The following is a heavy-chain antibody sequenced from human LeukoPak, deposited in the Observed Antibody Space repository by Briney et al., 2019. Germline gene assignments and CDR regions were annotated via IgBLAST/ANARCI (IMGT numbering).Heavy chain of an antibody. V-gene: IGHV3-23*01. Sequence: GGSLRLSCAASGFTFSSYAMSWVRQAPGKGLEWVSAISGSGGSTYYADSVKGRFTISRDNSKNTLYLQMNSLRAEDTAVYYCAKSYIVVITEEGGPYFDYWGQGTLVTVSS. J-gene: IGHJ4*02. D-gene: IGHD3-22*01. CDR3: AKSYIVVITEEGGPYFDY. CDR1: GFTFSSYA. CDR2: ISGSGGST.